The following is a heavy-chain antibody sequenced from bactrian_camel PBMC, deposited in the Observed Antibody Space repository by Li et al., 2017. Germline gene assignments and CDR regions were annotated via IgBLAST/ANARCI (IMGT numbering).Heavy chain of an antibody. CDR1: GFIFSNVW. V-gene: IGHV3S1*01. Sequence: VQLVESGGGSVQAGGSLRLSFAASGFIFSNVWMAWVRQALGKGLEWVSSISDSGDTTYYAGSVKGRFTISRDNAKNTLYLQLNSLKTEDTAMYYCSNTNQRGQGTQVTVS. CDR3: SNTNQ. D-gene: IGHD6*01. J-gene: IGHJ4*01. CDR2: ISDSGDTT.